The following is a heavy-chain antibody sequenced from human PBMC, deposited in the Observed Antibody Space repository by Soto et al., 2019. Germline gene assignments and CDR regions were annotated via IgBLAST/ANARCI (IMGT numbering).Heavy chain of an antibody. D-gene: IGHD1-26*01. J-gene: IGHJ4*02. Sequence: PSETLSLSYTISGGSVSSYQWSWIRQPPGKGLEWIGLTSYSGNTVYNPSLKSRVAFSVDTSKNHFSLTLTSVTAADTAVYYCARDGVGPFDYWGQGTLVTVSS. CDR2: TSYSGNT. CDR3: ARDGVGPFDY. CDR1: GGSVSSYQ. V-gene: IGHV4-59*02.